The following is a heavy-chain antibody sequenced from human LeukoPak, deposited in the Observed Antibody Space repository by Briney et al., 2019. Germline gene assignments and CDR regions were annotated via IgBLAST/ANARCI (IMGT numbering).Heavy chain of an antibody. CDR1: GFTVSSNY. Sequence: GGSLRLSCAASGFTVSSNYMSWVRQAPGKGLEWVSVIYSGGSTYYADSVKGRFTISRDNSKNTLYLQMNSLRAEDTAVYYCARDRGTMVRGVIMSGMDVWGKGTTVTVSS. J-gene: IGHJ6*04. CDR2: IYSGGST. V-gene: IGHV3-53*01. D-gene: IGHD3-10*01. CDR3: ARDRGTMVRGVIMSGMDV.